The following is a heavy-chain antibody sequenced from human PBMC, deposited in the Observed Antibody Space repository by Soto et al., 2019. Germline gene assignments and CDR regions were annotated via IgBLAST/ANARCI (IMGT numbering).Heavy chain of an antibody. V-gene: IGHV4-31*03. D-gene: IGHD1-1*01. CDR1: GGSISTVGHY. CDR3: ARATGTRRSRRCDY. J-gene: IGHJ4*02. Sequence: PSETLSLTCSVSGGSISTVGHYWTWIRQPPGKGLEWIGSIYHTGSTYYSKSLRSRLTMSVDTSKSQFSLRLSSVTAADTAVYYCARATGTRRSRRCDYWGQGSLVTVSS. CDR2: IYHTGST.